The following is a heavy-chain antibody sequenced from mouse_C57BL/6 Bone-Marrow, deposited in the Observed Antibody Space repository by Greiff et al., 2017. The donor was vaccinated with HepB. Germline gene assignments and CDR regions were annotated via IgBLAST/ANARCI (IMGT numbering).Heavy chain of an antibody. D-gene: IGHD2-4*01. CDR3: ANLIYYDYPTYAMDD. V-gene: IGHV1-55*01. CDR1: GYTFTSYW. J-gene: IGHJ4*01. CDR2: IYPGSGST. Sequence: VQLQQPGAELVKPGASVKMSCKASGYTFTSYWITWVKQRPGQGLEWIGDIYPGSGSTNYNEKFKSKDTLTVDTSSSTAYMQLSSLTAEDAAVYYCANLIYYDYPTYAMDDWGKGTTVTVST.